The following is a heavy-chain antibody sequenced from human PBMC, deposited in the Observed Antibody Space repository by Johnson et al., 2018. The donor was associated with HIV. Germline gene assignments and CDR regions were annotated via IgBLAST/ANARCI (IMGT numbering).Heavy chain of an antibody. Sequence: QVQLVESGGGVVQPGRSLRLSCAASGFTFSSYGMHWVRQAPGKGLEWVAVIWYDGGNKYYADSVKGRFTISRDNSKNTVYLQMHSLRAEDTAVYYCAKGGKYSSHRDDGFGVWGQGTMVTVSS. CDR3: AKGGKYSSHRDDGFGV. D-gene: IGHD6-6*01. CDR2: IWYDGGNK. V-gene: IGHV3-33*06. CDR1: GFTFSSYG. J-gene: IGHJ3*01.